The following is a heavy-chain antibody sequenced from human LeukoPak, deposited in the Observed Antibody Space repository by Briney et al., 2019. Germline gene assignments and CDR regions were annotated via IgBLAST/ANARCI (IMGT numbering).Heavy chain of an antibody. CDR1: LFTFSSYW. Sequence: GGSLRLSCAASLFTFSSYWMSWVRQAPGKGLEWVANIKQDGSEKYYVDSVKGRFTISRDNAKNSLYLQMNSLRAEDTAVYYCASLRMATTYFDYWGQGTLVTVSS. J-gene: IGHJ4*02. CDR2: IKQDGSEK. CDR3: ASLRMATTYFDY. V-gene: IGHV3-7*01. D-gene: IGHD5-24*01.